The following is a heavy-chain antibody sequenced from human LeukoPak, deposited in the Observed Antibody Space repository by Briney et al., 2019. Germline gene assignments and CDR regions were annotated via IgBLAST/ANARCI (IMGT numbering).Heavy chain of an antibody. V-gene: IGHV3-30*02. J-gene: IGHJ6*03. CDR3: AKGGYYYMDV. CDR2: IRYDGSNK. Sequence: PGGSLRLSCAASGFTFSSYGMHWVRQAPGKGLEWVAFIRYDGSNKYYTDSVKGRFTISRDNSKNTLYLQMNSVRAEDTAVYYCAKGGYYYMDVWGKGTTVTISS. CDR1: GFTFSSYG.